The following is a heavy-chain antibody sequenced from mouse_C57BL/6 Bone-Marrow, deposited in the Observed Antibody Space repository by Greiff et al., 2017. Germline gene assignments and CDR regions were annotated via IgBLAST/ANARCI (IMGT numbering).Heavy chain of an antibody. CDR1: GYSFTSYY. V-gene: IGHV1-66*01. J-gene: IGHJ2*01. CDR2: IYPGSGNT. D-gene: IGHD3-3*01. Sequence: VKLVESGPELVKPGASVKISCKASGYSFTSYYIHWVKQRPGQGLEWIGWIYPGSGNTKYNEKFKGKATLTADTTSSTAYMPLSSLTSEDAAVYYCARIGAGNYWGQGTTLTVSS. CDR3: ARIGAGNY.